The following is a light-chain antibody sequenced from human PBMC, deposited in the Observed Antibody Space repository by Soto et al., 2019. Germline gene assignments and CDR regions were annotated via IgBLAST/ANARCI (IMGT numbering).Light chain of an antibody. CDR3: QQRSNWQIT. J-gene: IGKJ5*01. CDR1: QSVSTY. V-gene: IGKV3-11*01. CDR2: DAS. Sequence: ETVLTQSPATLSLSPGESATLSCRASQSVSTYLAWYQQKPGQAPRLLIYDASNRVTGIPARFRGSGSGTDFTLTISSLEPDDFAVYYCQQRSNWQITFGQGTRLAIK.